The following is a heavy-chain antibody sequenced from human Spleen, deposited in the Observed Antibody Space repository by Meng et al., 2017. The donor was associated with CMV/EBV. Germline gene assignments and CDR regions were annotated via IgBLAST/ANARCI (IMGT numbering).Heavy chain of an antibody. CDR1: GYSFTNNA. V-gene: IGHV1-3*02. CDR3: ARADYYGSGMDY. J-gene: IGHJ4*02. CDR2: SNAANRNT. Sequence: ASVKVSCKASGYSFTNNAMYWVRQAPGQRLEWMGWSNAANRNTKCSQEFQGRVTITRDTSASTAYMELSSLRSEGMAVYYCARADYYGSGMDYWGQGTLVTVSS. D-gene: IGHD3-10*01.